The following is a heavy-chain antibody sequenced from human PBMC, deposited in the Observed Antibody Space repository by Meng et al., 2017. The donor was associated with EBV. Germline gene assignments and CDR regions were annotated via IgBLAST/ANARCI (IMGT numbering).Heavy chain of an antibody. CDR3: ARDFCGGDCYLFDY. CDR2: INPSGGST. V-gene: IGHV1-46*01. Sequence: QVQVAQSGAEVKKPGASVQVSCKASGYTFTSYYMHWVRQASGQGLEWMGIINPSGGSTSYAKKFQGRVTMTRDTSTSTVYMELSSLRSEDTAVYYCARDFCGGDCYLFDYWGQGTLVTVSS. J-gene: IGHJ4*02. CDR1: GYTFTSYY. D-gene: IGHD2-21*01.